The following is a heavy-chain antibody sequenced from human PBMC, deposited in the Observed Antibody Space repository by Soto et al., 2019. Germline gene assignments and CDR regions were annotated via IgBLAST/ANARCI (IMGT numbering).Heavy chain of an antibody. V-gene: IGHV4-4*07. CDR1: GGSISSYY. Sequence: SETLSLTCTVSGGSISSYYWSWIRQPAGKGLEWIGRIYTSGSTNYSPSLKSRVTMSVDTSKNQFSLKLSSVTAADTAVYYCARSDIVVVPAAIPPYYYGMDVWGQGTTVTVSS. D-gene: IGHD2-2*02. J-gene: IGHJ6*02. CDR2: IYTSGST. CDR3: ARSDIVVVPAAIPPYYYGMDV.